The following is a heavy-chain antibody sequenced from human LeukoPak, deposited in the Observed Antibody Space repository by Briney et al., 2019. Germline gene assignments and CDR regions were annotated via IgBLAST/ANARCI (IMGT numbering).Heavy chain of an antibody. V-gene: IGHV4-39*01. CDR3: ARLRGKLELQFDY. D-gene: IGHD1-7*01. CDR1: GGSISSSSYY. J-gene: IGHJ4*02. Sequence: SSETLSLTCAVSGGSISSSSYYWGWIRQPPGEGLEWIGTIYYSGNTYYNPSLKSRVTISVDTSKNQFSLRLSSVTAADTAVYFCARLRGKLELQFDYWGQGTLVTVSS. CDR2: IYYSGNT.